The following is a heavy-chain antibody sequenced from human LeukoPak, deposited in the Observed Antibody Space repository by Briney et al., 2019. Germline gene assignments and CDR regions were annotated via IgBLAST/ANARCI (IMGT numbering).Heavy chain of an antibody. J-gene: IGHJ6*02. Sequence: GGSLRLSCAASGFTVSSNYMSWVRQAPGKGLEWVSVIYSGGSTYYADSVKGRFTISRDNAKNSLYLQMNSLRAEDTAVYYCARDHPNDPYYYYYYGMDVWGQGTTVTVSS. CDR1: GFTVSSNY. CDR3: ARDHPNDPYYYYYYGMDV. D-gene: IGHD1-1*01. V-gene: IGHV3-53*01. CDR2: IYSGGST.